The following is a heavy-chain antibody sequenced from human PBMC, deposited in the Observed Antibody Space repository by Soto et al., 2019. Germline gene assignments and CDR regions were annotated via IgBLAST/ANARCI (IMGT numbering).Heavy chain of an antibody. D-gene: IGHD3-9*01. CDR2: MNPNSGNT. Sequence: ASVKVSCKASGYTFTSYDINWVRQATGQGLEWMGWMNPNSGNTGYAQKFQGRVTMTRNTSISTAYMELSSPRSEDTAVYYCASIKYYDILTGYYRTKNYYYGMDVWGQGTTVTVSS. CDR1: GYTFTSYD. CDR3: ASIKYYDILTGYYRTKNYYYGMDV. V-gene: IGHV1-8*01. J-gene: IGHJ6*02.